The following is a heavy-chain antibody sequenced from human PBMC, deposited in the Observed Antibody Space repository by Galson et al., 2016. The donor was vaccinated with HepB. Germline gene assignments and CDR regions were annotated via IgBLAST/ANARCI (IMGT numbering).Heavy chain of an antibody. D-gene: IGHD3-9*01. CDR2: ITYDGSNK. CDR3: ARGGDFLTGYFGY. CDR1: GFTFNNYV. V-gene: IGHV3-30*03. Sequence: SLRLSCAASGFTFNNYVMHWVRQAPGKGLEWVAVITYDGSNKYYADSVKGRFTISRDNSKNTHYMQMNSLRVEDTAVYYCARGGDFLTGYFGYWGQGTLVTVSS. J-gene: IGHJ4*02.